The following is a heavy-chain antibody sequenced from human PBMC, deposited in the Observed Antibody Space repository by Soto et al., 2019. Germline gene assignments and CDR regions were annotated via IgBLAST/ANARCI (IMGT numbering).Heavy chain of an antibody. CDR2: IYPGDSDT. Sequence: PGESLKISCKGSGYSFTSYWIGWVRQMPGKGLERMGIIYPGDSDTRYSPSFQGQVTISADKSISTAYLQWSSLKASDTAMYYCARKGRGYPNYYYYYGMDVWGQGTTVTVS. J-gene: IGHJ6*02. CDR3: ARKGRGYPNYYYYYGMDV. D-gene: IGHD3-22*01. V-gene: IGHV5-51*01. CDR1: GYSFTSYW.